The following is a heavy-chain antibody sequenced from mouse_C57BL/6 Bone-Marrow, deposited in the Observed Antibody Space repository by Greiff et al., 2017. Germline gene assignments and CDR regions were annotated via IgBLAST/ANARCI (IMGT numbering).Heavy chain of an antibody. D-gene: IGHD1-1*01. CDR1: GFHIKNTY. Sequence: VQLQQSVAELVRPGDSVKLSCTASGFHIKNTYMHWVKQRPEQGLEWIGRIDPANGNNKYAPKFQGKATITADTSSNTSYLQLSGLPSEDSAIYYCARGVEGFAYWGQGTTLTVSS. J-gene: IGHJ2*01. V-gene: IGHV14-3*01. CDR3: ARGVEGFAY. CDR2: IDPANGNN.